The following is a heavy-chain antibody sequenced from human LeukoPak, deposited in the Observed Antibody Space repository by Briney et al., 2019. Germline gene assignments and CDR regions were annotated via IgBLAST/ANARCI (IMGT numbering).Heavy chain of an antibody. J-gene: IGHJ4*02. V-gene: IGHV4-39*01. CDR1: GYAIRGSSFN. CDR2: FNYSGNT. D-gene: IGHD1-26*01. CDR3: ARQWGY. Sequence: SETLSLTCTVSGYAIRGSSFNWGWIRQSPEKGLEWIGSFNYSGNTYYNPSLRSRVAMSVDTTKDQLSLKLTSVTATDTAVYYCARQWGYWGQGILVTVSS.